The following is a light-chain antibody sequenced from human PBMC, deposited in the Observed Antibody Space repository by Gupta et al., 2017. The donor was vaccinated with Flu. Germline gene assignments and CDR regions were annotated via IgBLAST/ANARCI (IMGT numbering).Light chain of an antibody. CDR2: LSS. CDR3: MQALQTPLT. CDR1: RTLLDENGHNY. V-gene: IGKV2-28*01. Sequence: DIVMTQSPVSLAVTPGEPASISCRSSRTLLDENGHNYVDWYLQKSGQSPQLLIYLSSYRASGVPDRFSGSGSGTDFVLRISRVEAEDVGVYYCMQALQTPLTFGGGTKVEIK. J-gene: IGKJ4*01.